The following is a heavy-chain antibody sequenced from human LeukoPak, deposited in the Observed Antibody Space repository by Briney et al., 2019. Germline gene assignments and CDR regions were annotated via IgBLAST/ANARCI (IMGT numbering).Heavy chain of an antibody. V-gene: IGHV3-30*03. CDR3: ARGPSGYHNT. Sequence: GRSLRLSCAASGFTFSSYGMHWVRQAPGKGLEWVAIISYDGNTKYYADYVKGRFTISRDNSKNAVYLQMNSLRAEDTAVYYCARGPSGYHNTGGQGTLVTVSS. CDR1: GFTFSSYG. D-gene: IGHD5-12*01. J-gene: IGHJ4*02. CDR2: ISYDGNTK.